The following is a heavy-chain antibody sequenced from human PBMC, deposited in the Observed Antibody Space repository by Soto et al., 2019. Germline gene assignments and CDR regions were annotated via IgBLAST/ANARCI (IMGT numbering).Heavy chain of an antibody. CDR2: FYLENGET. CDR1: GYTLTELS. V-gene: IGHV1-24*01. Sequence: ASEKVSCKVSGYTLTELSIHWVRQAPGEGRAGMGGFYLENGETIYAQRFQGRVNMTEESAAETPYTEPNSLRSGDTAVYYCAKEARCSNQIDHWGQGTMVTVSS. J-gene: IGHJ4*02. CDR3: AKEARCSNQIDH. D-gene: IGHD6-13*01.